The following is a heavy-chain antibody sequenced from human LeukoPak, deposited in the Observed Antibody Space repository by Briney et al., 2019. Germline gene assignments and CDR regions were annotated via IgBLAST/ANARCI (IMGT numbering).Heavy chain of an antibody. D-gene: IGHD2-2*01. CDR2: IIPIFGTA. J-gene: IGHJ5*02. CDR1: GGTFSSYA. CDR3: ARVPDNWFDP. V-gene: IGHV1-69*13. Sequence: SVKVSCRASGGTFSSYAISWVRQAPGQGLEWMGGIIPIFGTANYAQKFQGRVTIIADESTSTAYMELSSLRSEDTAVYYCARVPDNWFDPWGQGTLVTVSS.